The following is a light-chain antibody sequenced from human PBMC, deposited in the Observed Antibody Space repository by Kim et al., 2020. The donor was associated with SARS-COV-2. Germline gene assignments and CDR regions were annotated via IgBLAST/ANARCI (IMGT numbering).Light chain of an antibody. CDR1: SSDVGNYNF. CDR3: SSYASSDTLV. Sequence: GQSITISCTGTSSDVGNYNFVSWYQQHPGKAPKPMIYDVSNRPSGVSNRFSGSKSGNTASLTISGLQAEDEADYYCSSYASSDTLVFGGGTQLTVL. V-gene: IGLV2-14*03. J-gene: IGLJ3*02. CDR2: DVS.